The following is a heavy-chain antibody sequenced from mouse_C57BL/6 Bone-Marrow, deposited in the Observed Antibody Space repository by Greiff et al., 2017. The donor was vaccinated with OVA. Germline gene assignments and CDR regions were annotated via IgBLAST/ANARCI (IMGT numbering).Heavy chain of an antibody. Sequence: EVQLQQSGPGLVKPSQSLSLTCSVTGYSITSGYYWNWIRQFPGNKLEWMGYISYDGSNNYNPSLKNRISITRDTSKNQFFLKLNSVTTEDTATYYCARILYWGQGTSVTVSS. CDR1: GYSITSGYY. J-gene: IGHJ4*01. CDR2: ISYDGSN. CDR3: ARILY. V-gene: IGHV3-6*01.